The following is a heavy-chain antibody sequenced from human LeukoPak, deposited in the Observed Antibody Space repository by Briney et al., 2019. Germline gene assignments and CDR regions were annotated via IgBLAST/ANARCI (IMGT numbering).Heavy chain of an antibody. D-gene: IGHD3-10*01. CDR1: GFTFSSYA. V-gene: IGHV3-23*01. Sequence: GGSLRLSCAASGFTFSSYAMSWVRQAPGKGLEWVSAISGSGGSTYYADSVKGRFTISRGNSKNTLYLQMNSLRAEDTALYYCAKASFNYGSGRYYFDYWGQGTLVTVSS. CDR3: AKASFNYGSGRYYFDY. CDR2: ISGSGGST. J-gene: IGHJ4*02.